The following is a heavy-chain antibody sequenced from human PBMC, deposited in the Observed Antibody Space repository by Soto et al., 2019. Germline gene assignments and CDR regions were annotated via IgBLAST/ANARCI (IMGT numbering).Heavy chain of an antibody. V-gene: IGHV3-21*01. CDR3: ARDQDINAFDI. CDR1: GFTFSSYS. CDR2: ISSSSSYI. Sequence: EVQLVESGGGLVKPGGSLRLSCAASGFTFSSYSMNWVRQAPGKGLEWVSSISSSSSYIYYADSVKGRFTTSRDNAKNSLYLQMTSLRAEDTAVYYCARDQDINAFDIWGQGTMVTVSS. J-gene: IGHJ3*02.